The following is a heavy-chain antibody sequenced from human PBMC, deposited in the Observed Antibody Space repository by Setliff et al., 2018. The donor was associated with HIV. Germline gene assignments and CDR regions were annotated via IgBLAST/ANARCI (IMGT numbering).Heavy chain of an antibody. CDR2: IYYSGST. V-gene: IGHV4-59*11. Sequence: PSETLSLTCTVSGGSISSHYWSWIRQPPGKGLEWIGSIYYSGSTNYNPSLKSRVTISVDTSKNQFSLKLSSVTAADTAVYYCARVAGTDAFDIWGQGTMVTVSS. J-gene: IGHJ3*02. D-gene: IGHD2-15*01. CDR1: GGSISSHY. CDR3: ARVAGTDAFDI.